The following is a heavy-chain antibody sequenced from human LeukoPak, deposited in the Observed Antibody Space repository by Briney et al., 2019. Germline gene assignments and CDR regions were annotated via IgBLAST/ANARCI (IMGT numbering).Heavy chain of an antibody. Sequence: SGGSLRLSCAASGFTFSSYSMNWVRQAPGKGLEWVSSISSSSSYIYYADSVKGRFTISRDNAKNSLYLQMNSLRVEDTAVYYCARSDMYCNGGRCYPYYYMDVWGKGTTVTVSS. D-gene: IGHD2-15*01. CDR1: GFTFSSYS. V-gene: IGHV3-21*01. CDR3: ARSDMYCNGGRCYPYYYMDV. J-gene: IGHJ6*03. CDR2: ISSSSSYI.